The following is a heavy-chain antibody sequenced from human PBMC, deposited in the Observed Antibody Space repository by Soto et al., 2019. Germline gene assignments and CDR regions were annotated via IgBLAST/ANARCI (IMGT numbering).Heavy chain of an antibody. CDR2: ISSSSYI. V-gene: IGHV3-21*01. D-gene: IGHD2-15*01. J-gene: IGHJ3*02. CDR3: ARDTRLVVVAASGAFDI. Sequence: GGSLRLSCAASGFTFSSYSMNWVRQAPGKGLEWVSSISSSSYIYYADSVKGRFTISRDNAKNSLYLQMNSLRAEDTAVYYCARDTRLVVVAASGAFDIWGQGTMVTVSS. CDR1: GFTFSSYS.